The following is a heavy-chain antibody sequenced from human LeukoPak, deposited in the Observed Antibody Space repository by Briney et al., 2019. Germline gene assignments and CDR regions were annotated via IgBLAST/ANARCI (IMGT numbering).Heavy chain of an antibody. D-gene: IGHD3-16*02. V-gene: IGHV1-18*01. J-gene: IGHJ4*02. CDR3: ARDLIMITFGGVIASGY. Sequence: ASVKVSCKASGYTFTSYGISWVRQAPGQRLEWMGWISAYNGNTNYAQKLQGRVTMTTDTSTSTAYMELRSLRSDDTAVYYCARDLIMITFGGVIASGYWGQGTLVTVSS. CDR1: GYTFTSYG. CDR2: ISAYNGNT.